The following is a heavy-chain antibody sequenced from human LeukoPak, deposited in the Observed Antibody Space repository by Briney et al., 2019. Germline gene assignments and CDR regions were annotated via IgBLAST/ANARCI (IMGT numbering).Heavy chain of an antibody. CDR2: ISGSATRT. V-gene: IGHV3-23*01. J-gene: IGHJ4*02. Sequence: QPGGSLRLSCAASGFTFGSYAMSWVRQAPGKGLQWVSAISGSATRTLYSDSVEGRFTISRDNSKNTLYLQMSSLGADDAAIYYCAKDRGMGAITVFDYWGQGTLVSVSS. D-gene: IGHD1-26*01. CDR1: GFTFGSYA. CDR3: AKDRGMGAITVFDY.